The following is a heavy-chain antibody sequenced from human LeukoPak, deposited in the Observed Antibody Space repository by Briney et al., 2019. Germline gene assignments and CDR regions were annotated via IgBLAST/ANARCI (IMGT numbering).Heavy chain of an antibody. V-gene: IGHV3-48*03. D-gene: IGHD5-18*01. CDR1: GFTFSNYE. Sequence: GGSLRLSCAASGFTFSNYEMNWVRQAPGKGLEWVSYISSTGSTIYYADSVKGRFTISGDNARNSLFLQMNSLRAEDTAVYYCARDHNYAFDYWGQGTLVTVSS. CDR3: ARDHNYAFDY. CDR2: ISSTGSTI. J-gene: IGHJ4*02.